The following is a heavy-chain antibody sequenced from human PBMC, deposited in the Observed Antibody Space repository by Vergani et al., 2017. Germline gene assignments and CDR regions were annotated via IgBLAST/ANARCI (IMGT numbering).Heavy chain of an antibody. CDR3: ARGYGDYVGRHVFDI. Sequence: QVQLQESGPGLAKPSQTLSLTCTVSGGSISSGGYYWSWIRQHPGKGLEWIGYIYYSGSTYYNPSLKSLVTISVDTSKNQFSLKLSSVTAADTAVYYCARGYGDYVGRHVFDIWGQGTMVTVSS. CDR1: GGSISSGGYY. D-gene: IGHD4-17*01. J-gene: IGHJ3*02. V-gene: IGHV4-31*01. CDR2: IYYSGST.